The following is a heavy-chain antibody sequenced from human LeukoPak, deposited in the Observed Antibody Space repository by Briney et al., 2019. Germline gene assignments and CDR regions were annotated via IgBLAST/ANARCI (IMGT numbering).Heavy chain of an antibody. D-gene: IGHD3-9*01. Sequence: QPGGSLRLSCAASGFTFSSYEMNWVRQAPGKGLEWVANIKQDGSEEYYVDSVQGRFTISRDNAKNSLYLQMNSLRAEDTAVYYCAREGLLTASYRYYYYYMDVWGKGTTVTISS. CDR1: GFTFSSYE. CDR2: IKQDGSEE. CDR3: AREGLLTASYRYYYYYMDV. V-gene: IGHV3-7*01. J-gene: IGHJ6*03.